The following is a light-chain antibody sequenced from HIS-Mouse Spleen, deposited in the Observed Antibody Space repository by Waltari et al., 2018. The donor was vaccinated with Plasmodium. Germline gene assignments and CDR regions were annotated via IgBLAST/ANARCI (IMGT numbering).Light chain of an antibody. CDR1: SSDVGGYTY. Sequence: QSALTQPPSASGSPGQSVTISCTGTSSDVGGYTYVSWYQQHPGKAPKLMRYEVSKRPSGVPDRVSGSKSGNTASLTVAGLQAEDEADYYCSSYAGSNNLVFGGGTKLTVL. J-gene: IGLJ2*01. V-gene: IGLV2-8*01. CDR3: SSYAGSNNLV. CDR2: EVS.